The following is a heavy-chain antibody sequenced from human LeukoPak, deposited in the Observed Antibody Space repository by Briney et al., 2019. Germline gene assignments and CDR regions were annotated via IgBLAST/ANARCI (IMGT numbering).Heavy chain of an antibody. CDR1: GFTFSTYT. D-gene: IGHD1-26*01. CDR3: ASPRRYSGSFDAFDI. Sequence: PGGSLRLSCVASGFTFSTYTMNWVRQAPGKGLEWVAFIRYDGSDKFYADSVKGRFTISRDNAENSLYLQMNSLRVDDTAVYYCASPRRYSGSFDAFDIWGQGTMVTVSS. J-gene: IGHJ3*02. V-gene: IGHV3-30*02. CDR2: IRYDGSDK.